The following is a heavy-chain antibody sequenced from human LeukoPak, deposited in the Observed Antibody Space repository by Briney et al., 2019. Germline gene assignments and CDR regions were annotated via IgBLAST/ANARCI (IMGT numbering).Heavy chain of an antibody. Sequence: PGGSLRLSCAASGFTFSIYWMHWVRQAPGKGLVWVSRINSDGYSISYADSVKGRFTISRDNAKNTLNLQMNSLRAEDTAVYYCARYLATGYFDYWGQGSLVTVSS. D-gene: IGHD2/OR15-2a*01. V-gene: IGHV3-74*01. CDR2: INSDGYSI. J-gene: IGHJ4*02. CDR1: GFTFSIYW. CDR3: ARYLATGYFDY.